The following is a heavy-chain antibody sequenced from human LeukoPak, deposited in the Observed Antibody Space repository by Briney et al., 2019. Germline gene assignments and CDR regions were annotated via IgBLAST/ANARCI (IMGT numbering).Heavy chain of an antibody. J-gene: IGHJ4*02. V-gene: IGHV4-34*01. Sequence: PSETLSLTCAVYGGSFSGYYWSWIRQPPGKGLEWIGEINHSGSTNYNPSLKSRVTISVDTSKNQFSLKLSSVTAAGTAVYYCARALDYFDYWGQGTLVTVSS. CDR2: INHSGST. CDR1: GGSFSGYY. CDR3: ARALDYFDY.